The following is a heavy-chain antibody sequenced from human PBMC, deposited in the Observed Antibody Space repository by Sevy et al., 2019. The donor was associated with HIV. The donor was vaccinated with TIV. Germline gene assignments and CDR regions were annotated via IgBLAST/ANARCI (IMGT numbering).Heavy chain of an antibody. Sequence: GGSLRLSCAASGFTFSSYAMHWVRQAPGKGLEWVAVISYDGSNKYYADSVKGRFTISRDNSKNTLYLQMNSLRAEDTAVYYCARDPAYCTNGVCSYFDYWGQGTLVTVSS. J-gene: IGHJ4*02. D-gene: IGHD2-8*01. CDR2: ISYDGSNK. V-gene: IGHV3-30*04. CDR3: ARDPAYCTNGVCSYFDY. CDR1: GFTFSSYA.